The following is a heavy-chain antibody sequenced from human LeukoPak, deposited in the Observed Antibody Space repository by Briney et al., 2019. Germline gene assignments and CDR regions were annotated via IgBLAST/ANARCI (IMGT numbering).Heavy chain of an antibody. V-gene: IGHV3-11*06. CDR2: INSVSYT. D-gene: IGHD1-26*01. CDR3: AREGSSGRYLEY. J-gene: IGHJ4*02. CDR1: GFTFSDYY. Sequence: GGSLRLSCAASGFTFSDYYMNWIRQAPGRGLEWVSYINSVSYTNYADSVKGRFTISRDNAKNSLYLQMNSLRAEDTAVYYCAREGSSGRYLEYWGQGTLVTVSS.